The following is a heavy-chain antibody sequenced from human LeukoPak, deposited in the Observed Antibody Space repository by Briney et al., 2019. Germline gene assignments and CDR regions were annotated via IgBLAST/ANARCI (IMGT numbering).Heavy chain of an antibody. V-gene: IGHV3-74*01. Sequence: XXPXXXLVWVSGVSSDGRITNYADFVKGRFTVSRDTAKNTLSLQMDSLRADDTAIYYCASSFRITGTTYYYWGQGTLVTVSS. CDR2: VSSDGRIT. J-gene: IGHJ4*02. CDR3: ASSFRITGTTYYY. D-gene: IGHD1-20*01.